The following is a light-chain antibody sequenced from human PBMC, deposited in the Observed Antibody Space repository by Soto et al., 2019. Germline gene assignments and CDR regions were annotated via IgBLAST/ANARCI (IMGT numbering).Light chain of an antibody. CDR2: SDN. CDR1: SFNIGSNS. Sequence: QSVLTQPPSASGTPGQRVTISCSGSSFNIGSNSVNWYQQLPGTAPKLLIYSDNQRPAGVPDRFSGSKSGTSVSLTVSGLQSEDEADYYCAAWGDSLNGLVFGGGTKLTVL. V-gene: IGLV1-44*01. J-gene: IGLJ2*01. CDR3: AAWGDSLNGLV.